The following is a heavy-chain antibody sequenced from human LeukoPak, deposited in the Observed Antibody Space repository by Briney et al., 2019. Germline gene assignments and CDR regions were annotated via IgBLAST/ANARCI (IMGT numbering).Heavy chain of an antibody. CDR1: GFTFSSYS. Sequence: GGSLRLSCAASGFTFSSYSMNWVRQAPGKGLEWVSSISSSSSYIYYADSVKGRFTISRDNAKSSLYLQMNSLRAEDTAVYYCARDQWYYYDSSGYFDYWGQGTLVTVSS. J-gene: IGHJ4*02. D-gene: IGHD3-22*01. CDR3: ARDQWYYYDSSGYFDY. V-gene: IGHV3-21*01. CDR2: ISSSSSYI.